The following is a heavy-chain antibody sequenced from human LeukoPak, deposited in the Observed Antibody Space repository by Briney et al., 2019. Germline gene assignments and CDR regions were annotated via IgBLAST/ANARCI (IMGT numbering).Heavy chain of an antibody. J-gene: IGHJ4*02. CDR1: GGSISNGIYY. V-gene: IGHV4-39*07. CDR2: IHYSGST. Sequence: SETLFLTCSVSGGSISNGIYYWGWIRQPPGKGLEWIGSIHYSGSTYYNPSLKSRVIISVDTSKNQFSLKLSSVTAADTAVYYCARASGNFWSGYYDYWGQGTLVTVSS. D-gene: IGHD3-3*01. CDR3: ARASGNFWSGYYDY.